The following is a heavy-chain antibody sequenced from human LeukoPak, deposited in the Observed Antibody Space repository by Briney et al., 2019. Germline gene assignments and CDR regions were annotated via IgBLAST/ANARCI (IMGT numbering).Heavy chain of an antibody. CDR1: GYSISSGYF. D-gene: IGHD3-3*01. CDR2: MYHSGST. J-gene: IGHJ4*02. V-gene: IGHV4-38-2*01. Sequence: SETLSLTCAVSGYSISSGYFWGWIRQPPGKGLEWIGSMYHSGSTYYNPSLKSRVTISLDTSKNQFSLKLSSVTAADTAVYYCAVRPPDYDFWSGYYDYWGQGTLVTVSS. CDR3: AVRPPDYDFWSGYYDY.